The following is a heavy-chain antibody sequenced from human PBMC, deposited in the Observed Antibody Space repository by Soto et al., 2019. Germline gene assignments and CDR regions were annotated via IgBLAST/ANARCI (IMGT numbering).Heavy chain of an antibody. CDR3: ASRDGRRYFDY. V-gene: IGHV4-4*02. CDR2: IFHIGST. Sequence: QVQLQESGPGLVTPSGTLSLTFAGSGGSISSTNWWSWVRQPPGKGLEWIGEIFHIGSTNYNPSRKSRVTIAVYKSKRQFSLKLSTVTAAVTAVYYGASRDGRRYFDYWFQETLVIVSS. J-gene: IGHJ4*02. CDR1: GGSISSTNW.